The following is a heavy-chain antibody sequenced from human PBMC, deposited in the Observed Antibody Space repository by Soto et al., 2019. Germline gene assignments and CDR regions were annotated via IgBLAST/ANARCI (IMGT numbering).Heavy chain of an antibody. CDR2: IYYSGST. CDR3: ARDFVDDFIFHY. D-gene: IGHD2-21*02. CDR1: GGSISSYY. V-gene: IGHV4-59*01. Sequence: SETLSLTCTVSGGSISSYYWSWIRQPPGKGLEWIGYIYYSGSTNYNPSLKSRVTISVDTSKNQFSLKLSSVTAADTAVYYCARDFVDDFIFHYWGQGTLVPVSS. J-gene: IGHJ4*02.